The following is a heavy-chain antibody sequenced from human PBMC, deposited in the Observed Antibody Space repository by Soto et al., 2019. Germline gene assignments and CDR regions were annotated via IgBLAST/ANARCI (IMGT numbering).Heavy chain of an antibody. CDR1: GFAFSNYG. V-gene: IGHV3-33*01. CDR3: ARDWWEEPAGKETVSQFDY. D-gene: IGHD6-13*01. CDR2: IWSDGTKK. J-gene: IGHJ4*02. Sequence: QVHLVESGGGVVQPGRSLTLSSTASGFAFSNYGIHWVREAPGRGLEWVAVIWSDGTKKFYAGSVRGRFTISRDNSKNTIYLQMNSLRAEDTAVYYCARDWWEEPAGKETVSQFDYWGQGTLVTVSS.